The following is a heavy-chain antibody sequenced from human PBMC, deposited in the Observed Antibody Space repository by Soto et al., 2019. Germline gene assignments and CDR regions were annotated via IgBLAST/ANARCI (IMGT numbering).Heavy chain of an antibody. CDR3: VRDQKYFRVNGNWFDS. CDR1: GYTSADFG. D-gene: IGHD2-2*01. J-gene: IGHJ5*01. CDR2: VSGNNGAS. V-gene: IGHV1-18*04. Sequence: QVQLMQSGTEVKKPGVSVTVSCKASGYTSADFGISWVRQAPGQGLEWMGWVSGNNGASNPAPKVQGRITMTLDTSTGVSYMALRRLRSDDTAIYYCVRDQKYFRVNGNWFDSWGQGTLVSVSS.